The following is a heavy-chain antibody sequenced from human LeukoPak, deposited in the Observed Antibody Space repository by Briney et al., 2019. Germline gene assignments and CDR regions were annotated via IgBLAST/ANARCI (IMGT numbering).Heavy chain of an antibody. CDR2: IIPIFGTA. CDR3: ARALVADIVATMHFDY. Sequence: SVKVSSKASGGTFSSYAISWVRQAPGQGLEWMGGIIPIFGTANYAQKFQGRVTITADESTSTAYMALSSLRSEDTAVYYCARALVADIVATMHFDYWGQGTLVTVSS. D-gene: IGHD5-12*01. V-gene: IGHV1-69*13. J-gene: IGHJ4*02. CDR1: GGTFSSYA.